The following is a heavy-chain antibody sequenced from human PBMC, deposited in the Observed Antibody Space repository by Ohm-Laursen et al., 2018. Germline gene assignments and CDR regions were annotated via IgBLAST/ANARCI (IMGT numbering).Heavy chain of an antibody. J-gene: IGHJ4*02. CDR1: GFTFDDYA. V-gene: IGHV3-9*01. D-gene: IGHD1-26*01. Sequence: SLRLSCSASGFTFDDYAMHWVRQAPGKGLEWVSSINWNSVTTVYADSVKGRFTISRDNAKNSLYLQMNSLRPEDTALYYCNFGTYYAHRGQGTMVTVSS. CDR3: NFGTYYAH. CDR2: INWNSVTT.